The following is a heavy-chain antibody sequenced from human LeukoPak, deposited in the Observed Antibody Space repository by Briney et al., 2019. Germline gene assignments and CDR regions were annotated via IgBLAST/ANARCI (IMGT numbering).Heavy chain of an antibody. D-gene: IGHD3-22*01. Sequence: PTGGSLRLSCAASGFTFDDYAMHWVRQAPGKGLEWVSGISWNSGSIGYADSVKGRFTISRDNSKNTLYLQMNSLRAEDTAVYYCARDSGGYYYEYYFDYWGQGTLVTVSS. CDR2: ISWNSGSI. J-gene: IGHJ4*02. V-gene: IGHV3-9*01. CDR3: ARDSGGYYYEYYFDY. CDR1: GFTFDDYA.